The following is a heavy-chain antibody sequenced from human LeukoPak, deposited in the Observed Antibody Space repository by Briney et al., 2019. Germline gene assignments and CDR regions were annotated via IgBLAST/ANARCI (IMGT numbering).Heavy chain of an antibody. J-gene: IGHJ6*03. CDR3: ARGAASGNTYYYYMDV. CDR2: INPNSGGT. Sequence: ASVKVSCKASGYTFTGYHMHWVRQAPGQGLEWMGWINPNSGGTNYAQRFQGRVTMTRDTSISTAYMELSTDDTAVYYCARGAASGNTYYYYMDVWGKGTTVTISS. V-gene: IGHV1-2*02. CDR1: GYTFTGYH. D-gene: IGHD6-25*01.